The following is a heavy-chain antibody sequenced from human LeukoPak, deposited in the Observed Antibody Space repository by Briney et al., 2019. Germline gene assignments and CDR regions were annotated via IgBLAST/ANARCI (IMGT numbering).Heavy chain of an antibody. J-gene: IGHJ4*02. V-gene: IGHV3-23*01. CDR2: LRGDGET. CDR3: AKESWVSNADAVL. Sequence: PGGSLTLSCAASGFTFSSYAMSWVRQDPARGLEWVSSLRGDGETFYADSVKGRFTLSRDESRNTVYLHLNNLRVEDTAVYYCAKESWVSNADAVLWGQETVVTVS. D-gene: IGHD1-1*01. CDR1: GFTFSSYA.